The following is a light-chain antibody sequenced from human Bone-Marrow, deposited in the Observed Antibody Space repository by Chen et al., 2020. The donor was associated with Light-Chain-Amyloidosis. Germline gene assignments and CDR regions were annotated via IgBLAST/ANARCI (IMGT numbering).Light chain of an antibody. CDR2: YDS. Sequence: SYVLTQPSSVSVAPGQTATIACGGNNIASTSVHWYQQPPGQAPLLVVYYDSDRPSGIPERLSGSNSGNTATLTISRVEAGDEADYYCQVWDRSSDRPVFGGGTKLTVL. CDR1: NIASTS. CDR3: QVWDRSSDRPV. J-gene: IGLJ3*02. V-gene: IGLV3-21*02.